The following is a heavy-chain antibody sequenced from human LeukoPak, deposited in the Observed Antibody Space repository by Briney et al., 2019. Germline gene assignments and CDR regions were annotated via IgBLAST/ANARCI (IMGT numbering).Heavy chain of an antibody. D-gene: IGHD5-12*01. CDR1: GFTFSDHY. J-gene: IGHJ4*02. CDR2: TRNKANSYTT. CDR3: ATGYDYFGY. Sequence: PGGSLRLSCAASGFTFSDHYMDWVRQAPGKGLEWVGRTRNKANSYTTEYAASVKGRFTISRDDSKNSLYLQMNSLKTEDTAVYYCATGYDYFGYWGQGTLVTVSS. V-gene: IGHV3-72*01.